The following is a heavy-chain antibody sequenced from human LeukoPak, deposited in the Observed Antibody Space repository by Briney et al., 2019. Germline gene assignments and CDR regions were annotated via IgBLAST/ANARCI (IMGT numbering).Heavy chain of an antibody. Sequence: PSETLSLTCTVSGGSISHYFWSWIRQPPGQGLEWVGYVYYRGNTIYSPSLRSRVTISVDSSKNEFSLKMTSVTAADTAVYYCARHADIALYRGGMDVWGKGTTVTVSS. J-gene: IGHJ6*04. V-gene: IGHV4-59*01. CDR3: ARHADIALYRGGMDV. D-gene: IGHD2-15*01. CDR2: VYYRGNT. CDR1: GGSISHYF.